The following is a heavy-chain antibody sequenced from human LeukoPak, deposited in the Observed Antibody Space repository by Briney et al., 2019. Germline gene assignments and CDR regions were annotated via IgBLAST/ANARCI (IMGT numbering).Heavy chain of an antibody. CDR1: GLTFSDYY. CDR2: ISGSGTTT. CDR3: AIQITMIVVVPYFDY. J-gene: IGHJ4*02. D-gene: IGHD3-22*01. Sequence: KAGGSLRLSCAASGLTFSDYYMTWIRQARGKGLEWVSSISGSGTTTYSADSVRGPFPVSRDNAKTSVFLYMNSLRAEDTAVYYCAIQITMIVVVPYFDYWGQGTLVTVSS. V-gene: IGHV3-11*04.